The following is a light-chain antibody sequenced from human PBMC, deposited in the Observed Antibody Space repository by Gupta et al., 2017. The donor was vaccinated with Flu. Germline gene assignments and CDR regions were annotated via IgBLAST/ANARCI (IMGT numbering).Light chain of an antibody. CDR1: KLGDKY. V-gene: IGLV3-1*01. Sequence: SSELPQPPSVSVSPGQTASITCSGDKLGDKYISWYQQKPGQSPVLVIYQDSKRPSGIPERFSGSNSGNAATLTISGTQAMDEADYYCQAWDSSTVIFGGGTKLTVL. CDR2: QDS. J-gene: IGLJ2*01. CDR3: QAWDSSTVI.